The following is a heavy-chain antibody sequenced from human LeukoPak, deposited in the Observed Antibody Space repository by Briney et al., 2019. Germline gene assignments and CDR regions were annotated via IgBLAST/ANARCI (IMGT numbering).Heavy chain of an antibody. J-gene: IGHJ4*02. Sequence: GGSLRLSCAASGFTFSGYSMNWVRQAPGKGLEWVSYISSSSNKIYYVDSVKGRFTTSRDNAKNSMYLQMNSLRAEDTAMYYCARRAGDYSHPYDYWGQGTLVTVSS. CDR3: ARRAGDYSHPYDY. CDR2: ISSSSNKI. D-gene: IGHD3-22*01. CDR1: GFTFSGYS. V-gene: IGHV3-48*01.